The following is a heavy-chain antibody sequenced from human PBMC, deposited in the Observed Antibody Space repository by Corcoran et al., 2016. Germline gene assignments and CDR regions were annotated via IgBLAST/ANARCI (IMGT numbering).Heavy chain of an antibody. V-gene: IGHV3-33*01. CDR2: IWSNGINK. Sequence: QVQLVESGGGVVQSGRSLRLSCAASGFEFNTYAMHWVRQAPSKGLEWVAFIWSNGINKYYGDSVKGRFTISRDNSKNTHYLQMDSLRAEDTAVYYCAGDPPGSGYAFHIWGQGTMVTVSS. D-gene: IGHD5-12*01. J-gene: IGHJ3*02. CDR1: GFEFNTYA. CDR3: AGDPPGSGYAFHI.